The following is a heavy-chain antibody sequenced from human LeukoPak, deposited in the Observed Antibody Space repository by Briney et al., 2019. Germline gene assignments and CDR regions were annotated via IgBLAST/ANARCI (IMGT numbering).Heavy chain of an antibody. Sequence: GASVKVSCKASGYTFTSYGISWVRQAPGQGLEWMGWISAYNGNTNYAQKLQGRVTMTTDTSTSTAYMELRSLRPDDTAVYYCASALHPHTVTTSTYGMDVWGKGTTVTVSS. D-gene: IGHD4-17*01. CDR1: GYTFTSYG. CDR3: ASALHPHTVTTSTYGMDV. J-gene: IGHJ6*04. CDR2: ISAYNGNT. V-gene: IGHV1-18*04.